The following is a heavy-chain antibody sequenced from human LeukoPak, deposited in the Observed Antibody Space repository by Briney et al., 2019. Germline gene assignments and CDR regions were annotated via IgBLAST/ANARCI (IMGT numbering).Heavy chain of an antibody. V-gene: IGHV4-39*01. Sequence: SETLSLTCTVSGGSISSSSYYWGWIRQPPGKGLEWIGSIYYSGSTYYNPSLKSRVTISVDTSKNQFSLKLSSVTAADTAVYYCAINRDSYYYDSSGYYRGGWFDPWGQGTLVTVSS. CDR2: IYYSGST. CDR3: AINRDSYYYDSSGYYRGGWFDP. CDR1: GGSISSSSYY. D-gene: IGHD3-22*01. J-gene: IGHJ5*02.